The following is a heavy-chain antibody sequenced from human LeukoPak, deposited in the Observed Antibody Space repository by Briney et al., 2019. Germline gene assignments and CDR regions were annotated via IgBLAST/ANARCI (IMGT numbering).Heavy chain of an antibody. CDR2: ISSSSSTI. V-gene: IGHV3-48*01. J-gene: IGHJ5*02. CDR1: GFTFSSYS. CDR3: AKGVPFYYGSGSYNWFDP. Sequence: GGSLRLSCAASGFTFSSYSMNWVRQAPGKGLEWVSYISSSSSTIYYADSVKGRFTISRDNAKNSLYLQMNSLRAEDTAVYYCAKGVPFYYGSGSYNWFDPWGQGTLVTVSS. D-gene: IGHD3-10*01.